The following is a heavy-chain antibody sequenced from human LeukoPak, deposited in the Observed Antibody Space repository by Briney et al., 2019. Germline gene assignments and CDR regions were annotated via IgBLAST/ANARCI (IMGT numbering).Heavy chain of an antibody. D-gene: IGHD3-16*02. CDR3: ARSFWGSYRWFDP. J-gene: IGHJ5*02. Sequence: ASVKVSRKASGYTFTGYYMHWVRQAPGQGLEWMGGIIPIFGTANYAQKFQGRVTITADKSTSTAYMELSSLRSEDTAVYYCARSFWGSYRWFDPWGQGTLVTVSS. CDR1: GYTFTGYY. CDR2: IIPIFGTA. V-gene: IGHV1-69*06.